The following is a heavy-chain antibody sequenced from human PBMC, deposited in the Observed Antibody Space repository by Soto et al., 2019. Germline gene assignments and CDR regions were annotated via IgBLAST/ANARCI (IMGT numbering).Heavy chain of an antibody. Sequence: LRLSCAASGFTFDDYAMHWVRQVPVKGLEWVSGINWNSGSIGYGDSVKGRFAISRDNAKNSLHLQMNSLSAEDTAFYYCVKDESINWYSGHFRHWGQGTLVTVSS. CDR1: GFTFDDYA. J-gene: IGHJ1*01. V-gene: IGHV3-9*01. D-gene: IGHD6-13*01. CDR2: INWNSGSI. CDR3: VKDESINWYSGHFRH.